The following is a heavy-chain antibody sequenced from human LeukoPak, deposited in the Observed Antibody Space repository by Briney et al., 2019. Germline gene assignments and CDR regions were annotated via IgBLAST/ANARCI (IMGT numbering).Heavy chain of an antibody. V-gene: IGHV4-30-2*01. CDR1: GGSISSGGYY. Sequence: SQTPSLTCTVSGGSISSGGYYWSWIRQPPGKGLEWIGYIYHSGSTYYNPSLKSRVTISVDRSKNQFSLKLSSVTAADTAVYFCARDEGSSYPFDYWGQGTLVTVSS. D-gene: IGHD2-2*01. CDR3: ARDEGSSYPFDY. CDR2: IYHSGST. J-gene: IGHJ4*02.